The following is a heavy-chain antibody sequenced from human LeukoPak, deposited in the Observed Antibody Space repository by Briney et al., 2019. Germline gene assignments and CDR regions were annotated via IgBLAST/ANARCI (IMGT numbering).Heavy chain of an antibody. CDR3: ATDIVVVPRRYYNMDV. CDR2: IYYSGST. Sequence: SETLSLTCTVSGGSISSSSYYWGWIRQPQGKGLEWIGSIYYSGSTYYNPSLKSRVTISVDTSKNQFSLKLSSVTAADTAVYYCATDIVVVPRRYYNMDVWGKGTTVTVSS. J-gene: IGHJ6*03. V-gene: IGHV4-39*01. D-gene: IGHD2-2*01. CDR1: GGSISSSSYY.